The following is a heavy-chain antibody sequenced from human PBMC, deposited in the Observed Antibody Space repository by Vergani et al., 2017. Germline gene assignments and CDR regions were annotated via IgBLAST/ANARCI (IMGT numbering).Heavy chain of an antibody. CDR3: ARGYCSSTSCYFRT. CDR2: IWYDGSNK. V-gene: IGHV3-33*01. CDR1: GFTFSSYG. D-gene: IGHD2-2*01. J-gene: IGHJ4*02. Sequence: QVQLVESGGGVVQPGRSLRLSCAASGFTFSSYGMHWVRQAPGKGLEWVAVIWYDGSNKYYADSVKGRFTISRDNAKNSLYLQMNSLRAEDTAVYYCARGYCSSTSCYFRTWGQGTLVTVSS.